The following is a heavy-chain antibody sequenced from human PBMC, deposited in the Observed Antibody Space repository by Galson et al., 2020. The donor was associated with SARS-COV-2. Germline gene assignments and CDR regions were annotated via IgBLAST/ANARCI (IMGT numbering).Heavy chain of an antibody. CDR1: GYTFTSYA. CDR3: ARAQGGTMVTYYYYGMDV. V-gene: IGHV7-4-1*02. J-gene: IGHJ6*02. CDR2: INTNTGNP. Sequence: ASVKVSCKASGYTFTSYALNCVRQAPGQGLEWMGWINTNTGNPTYAQGFTGRFVFSLDTSVSTAYLQLSSLKAEDTAVYYCARAQGGTMVTYYYYGMDVWGQGTTVTVSS. D-gene: IGHD3-10*01.